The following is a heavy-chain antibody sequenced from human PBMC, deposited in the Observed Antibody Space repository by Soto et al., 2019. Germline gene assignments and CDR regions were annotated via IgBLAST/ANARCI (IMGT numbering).Heavy chain of an antibody. V-gene: IGHV1-2*02. CDR2: INPNSGGT. Sequence: ASVKVSCKASGYTFTGYYMHLVRQAPGQGLEWMGWINPNSGGTNYAQKFQGRVTMTRDTSISTAYMELSRLRSDDTAVYYCARATTNAYCSSTSCYIVHYGVDVWGQGTTVTVSS. D-gene: IGHD2-2*02. CDR1: GYTFTGYY. CDR3: ARATTNAYCSSTSCYIVHYGVDV. J-gene: IGHJ6*02.